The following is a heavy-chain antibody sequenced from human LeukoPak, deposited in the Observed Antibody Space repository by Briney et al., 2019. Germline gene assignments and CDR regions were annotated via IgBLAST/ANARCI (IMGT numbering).Heavy chain of an antibody. V-gene: IGHV3-53*01. CDR1: GVSISSYY. D-gene: IGHD3-9*01. J-gene: IGHJ4*02. CDR3: ARGGLRYFDWLRFDY. CDR2: IYSSGST. Sequence: AGTLSLTCTVSGVSISSYYMSWIRQAPGKGLEWVGDIYSSGSTYYTDSVKSRFTISGDNSKNTLYLQMNSLTAEDTAVYYCARGGLRYFDWLRFDYWGQGTLVTVSS.